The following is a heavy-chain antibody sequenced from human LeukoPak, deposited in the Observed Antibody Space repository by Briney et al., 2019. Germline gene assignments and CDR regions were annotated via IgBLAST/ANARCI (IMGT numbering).Heavy chain of an antibody. V-gene: IGHV3-74*01. CDR2: INSDGSST. Sequence: GGSLRLSCAASGFTFSSYWMHWVCQAPGKGLVWVSRINSDGSSTSYADSVKGRFTISRDNAKNTLYLQMNSLRAEDTAVYYCARAPPVTFGWFDPWGQGTLVTVSS. CDR1: GFTFSSYW. CDR3: ARAPPVTFGWFDP. J-gene: IGHJ5*02. D-gene: IGHD1-14*01.